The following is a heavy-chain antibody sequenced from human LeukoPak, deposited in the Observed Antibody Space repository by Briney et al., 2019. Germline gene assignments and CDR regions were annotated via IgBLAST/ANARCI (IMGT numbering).Heavy chain of an antibody. J-gene: IGHJ6*02. CDR3: ATVGRSIVVPTYYYYGMDV. CDR1: GYTLTELS. Sequence: ASVKVSCKVSGYTLTELSMHWVRQAPGKGLEWMGGSDPEDGETIYAQKFQGRVTMTEDTSTDTAYMELSSLRSEDTAVYYCATVGRSIVVPTYYYYGMDVWGQGTTVTVSS. CDR2: SDPEDGET. V-gene: IGHV1-24*01. D-gene: IGHD3-22*01.